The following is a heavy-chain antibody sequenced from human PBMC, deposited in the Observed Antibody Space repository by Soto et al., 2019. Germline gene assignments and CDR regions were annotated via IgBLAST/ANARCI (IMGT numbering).Heavy chain of an antibody. V-gene: IGHV1-3*01. CDR3: ARGYSSGWYIPPPYFDY. CDR2: INAGNGNT. D-gene: IGHD6-19*01. CDR1: GNTVPNYA. J-gene: IGHJ4*02. Sequence: ASVKVSCKASGNTVPNYAIHWVRQAPGQRLEWMGWINAGNGNTKYSQKFQGRVTITRDTSASTAYMELSSLRSEDTAVYYCARGYSSGWYIPPPYFDYWGQGTLVTVSS.